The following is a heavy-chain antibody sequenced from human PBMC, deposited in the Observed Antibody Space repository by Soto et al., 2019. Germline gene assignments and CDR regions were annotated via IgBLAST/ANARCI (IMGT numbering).Heavy chain of an antibody. CDR1: GYALTELS. D-gene: IGHD3-3*01. CDR3: ARGSYDFWSGLGWFDP. J-gene: IGHJ5*02. CDR2: INADNGET. V-gene: IGHV1-3*01. Sequence: ASVKVSCKVSGYALTELSMHWVRQAPGKGLEWMGWINADNGETKYSQKFQGRVTITRDTSASTAYMELSSLRSEDTAVYYCARGSYDFWSGLGWFDPWGQGTLVTVSS.